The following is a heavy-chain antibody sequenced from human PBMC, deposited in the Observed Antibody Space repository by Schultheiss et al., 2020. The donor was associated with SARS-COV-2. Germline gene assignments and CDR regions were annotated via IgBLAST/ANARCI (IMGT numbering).Heavy chain of an antibody. CDR1: GFSLTTSGEG. V-gene: IGHV2-5*02. Sequence: SGPTLVKPTQTLTLTCSFSGFSLTTSGEGVGWIRQPPGKALEWLALIYWDDDKRYSPSLESRLTITKDTSKSQVVLAMTNIDPVDTATYFCARVTRPDTAVAGFDYWGQGTLVTVSS. CDR3: ARVTRPDTAVAGFDY. CDR2: IYWDDDK. J-gene: IGHJ4*02. D-gene: IGHD5-18*01.